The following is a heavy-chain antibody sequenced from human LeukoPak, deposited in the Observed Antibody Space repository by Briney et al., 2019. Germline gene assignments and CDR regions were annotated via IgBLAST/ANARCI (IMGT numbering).Heavy chain of an antibody. J-gene: IGHJ4*02. CDR1: GGTFSSYA. Sequence: SVKVSCKASGGTFSSYAISWVRQAPGQGLEWMGGIIPIFGTANYAQKFQGRVTITADESTSTAYMELSSLRSEDTAVYYCARDGIAAAGRPAYFDYWGQGTLVTVSS. V-gene: IGHV1-69*13. CDR2: IIPIFGTA. D-gene: IGHD6-13*01. CDR3: ARDGIAAAGRPAYFDY.